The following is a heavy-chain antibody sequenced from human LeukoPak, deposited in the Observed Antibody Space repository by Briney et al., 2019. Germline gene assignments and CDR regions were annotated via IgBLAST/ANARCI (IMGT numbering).Heavy chain of an antibody. CDR2: IKQDGSEK. J-gene: IGHJ4*02. D-gene: IGHD3-22*01. CDR3: ARDGGTSGYYKIDY. Sequence: PGGSLRLSCAASGFTFSSYWMSWVRQAPGKGLEWVANIKQDGSEKYYVDSVKGRFTVSGDNAKNSLHLQMNSLRAEDTAVYYCARDGGTSGYYKIDYWGQGTLVTVSS. V-gene: IGHV3-7*01. CDR1: GFTFSSYW.